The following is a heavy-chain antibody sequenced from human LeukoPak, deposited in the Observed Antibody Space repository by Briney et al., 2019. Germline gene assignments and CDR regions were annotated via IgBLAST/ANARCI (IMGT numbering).Heavy chain of an antibody. J-gene: IGHJ4*02. CDR3: ANGPTYYYDSSGYYPGY. Sequence: GGSLRLSCAASGFTFSDYAVCWVRQTPGKGLEWVSSISSSSSYIYYADSVKGRLTISRDNAKNSLYLQMNSLRAEDTAVYYCANGPTYYYDSSGYYPGYWGQGTLVTVSS. CDR1: GFTFSDYA. V-gene: IGHV3-21*01. D-gene: IGHD3-22*01. CDR2: ISSSSSYI.